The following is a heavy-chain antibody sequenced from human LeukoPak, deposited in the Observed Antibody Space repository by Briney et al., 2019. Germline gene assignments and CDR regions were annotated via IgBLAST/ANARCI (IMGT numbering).Heavy chain of an antibody. CDR1: GDSFSSNSAA. D-gene: IGHD3-10*01. Sequence: PSQTLSLTCAISGDSFSSNSAAWNWIRQSPSRGLEWLGRTYYRSNWYNDYAVSVKSRITINPDTSKNQFSLQLNSVTPEDTAVYYCARGRVTMVRGVMKPIYYMDVWGKGTTVTISS. J-gene: IGHJ6*03. CDR3: ARGRVTMVRGVMKPIYYMDV. V-gene: IGHV6-1*01. CDR2: TYYRSNWYN.